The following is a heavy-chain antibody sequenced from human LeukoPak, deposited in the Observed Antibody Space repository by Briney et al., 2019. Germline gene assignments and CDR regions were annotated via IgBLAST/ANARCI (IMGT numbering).Heavy chain of an antibody. Sequence: GSLRLSCAASGFTFSSYAMHWVRQPPGKGLEWIGEINHSGSTNYNPPLKSRVTISEDTSKNQFSLKLSSVTAADTAVYYCARRGYYDSSGYYYFDYWGQGTLVTVSS. CDR2: INHSGST. CDR3: ARRGYYDSSGYYYFDY. D-gene: IGHD3-22*01. CDR1: GFTFSSYA. V-gene: IGHV4-34*01. J-gene: IGHJ4*02.